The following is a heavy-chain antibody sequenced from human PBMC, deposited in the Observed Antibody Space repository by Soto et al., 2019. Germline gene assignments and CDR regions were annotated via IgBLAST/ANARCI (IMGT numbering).Heavy chain of an antibody. J-gene: IGHJ4*02. Sequence: GASVKVSCKASGYTFTSYPMHWVRQAPGQGLEWMGWINAANGDTKYSQKFQGRVTITRDPSAITAYMELSSLRPEDTAVYYCARDWTHYDSSGPGDYWGQGTLVTVSS. V-gene: IGHV1-3*01. CDR3: ARDWTHYDSSGPGDY. CDR2: INAANGDT. D-gene: IGHD3-22*01. CDR1: GYTFTSYP.